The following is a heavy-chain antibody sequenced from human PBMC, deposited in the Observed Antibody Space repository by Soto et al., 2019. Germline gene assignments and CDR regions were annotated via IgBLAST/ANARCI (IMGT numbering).Heavy chain of an antibody. CDR1: GFTFSSYW. V-gene: IGHV3-7*03. Sequence: GGSLRLSCAASGFTFSSYWMSWVRQAPGKGLEWVANIKQDGSEKYYVDSVKGRFTISRDNAKNSLYLQMNSLRAEDTAVYYCARVHSSSWYYFDYWGQGTLVTVSS. D-gene: IGHD6-13*01. CDR3: ARVHSSSWYYFDY. J-gene: IGHJ4*02. CDR2: IKQDGSEK.